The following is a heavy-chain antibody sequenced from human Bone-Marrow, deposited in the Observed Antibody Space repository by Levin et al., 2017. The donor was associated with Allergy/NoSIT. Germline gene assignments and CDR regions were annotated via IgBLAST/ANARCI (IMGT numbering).Heavy chain of an antibody. CDR3: ARNYEYGNSSYGMDV. J-gene: IGHJ6*02. D-gene: IGHD2/OR15-2a*01. CDR1: GFIFSDYY. CDR2: ITNSGKTK. Sequence: SCAASGFIFSDYYMSWIRQAPGKGLEWISFITNSGKTKFYADSVKGRFTVSRDNNSLHLQLNTLKVEDTAVYYCARNYEYGNSSYGMDVWGQGTTVTVSS. V-gene: IGHV3-11*01.